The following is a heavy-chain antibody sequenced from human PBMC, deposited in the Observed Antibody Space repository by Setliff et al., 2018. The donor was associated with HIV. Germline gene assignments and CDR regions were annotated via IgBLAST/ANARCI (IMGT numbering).Heavy chain of an antibody. CDR1: GSSINSVLYS. CDR2: IFDSGTT. D-gene: IGHD1-7*01. V-gene: IGHV4-61*01. CDR3: ARQRANWNYEPFDI. Sequence: PSETLSLTCTVSGSSINSVLYSWTWIRQLPGKGLEWIGYIFDSGTTKYNPSVTSRDTISVDTSNNQFSLTLNSVTAADAAVYYCARQRANWNYEPFDIWGQGTMVTV. J-gene: IGHJ3*02.